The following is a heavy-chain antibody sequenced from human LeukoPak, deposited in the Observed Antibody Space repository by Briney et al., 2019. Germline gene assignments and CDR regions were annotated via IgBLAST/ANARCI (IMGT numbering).Heavy chain of an antibody. CDR3: ARGHTAVTRHFDF. D-gene: IGHD4-17*01. J-gene: IGHJ4*02. Sequence: GGSPRLSCEASGFTFTTYSMTWVRQAPGKGLEWVSIISSGSSAIFSADALKGRFTISRDDAKNLLYLDMNSLRAEDTAVYYCARGHTAVTRHFDFWGQGTLVTVSS. CDR1: GFTFTTYS. CDR2: ISSGSSAI. V-gene: IGHV3-21*01.